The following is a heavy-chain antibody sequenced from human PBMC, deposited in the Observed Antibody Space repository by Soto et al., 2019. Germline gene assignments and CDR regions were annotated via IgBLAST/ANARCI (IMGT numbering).Heavy chain of an antibody. D-gene: IGHD6-13*01. CDR3: VKDRIAAAGLFNYYFDY. V-gene: IGHV3-64D*06. CDR1: GFTYSSYA. J-gene: IGHJ4*02. Sequence: GVALRLSGSPSGFTYSSYAMISVRQAAGKGLEYVSAISSNGGSTYYAGSVKCRFTISRDNSKNTLYLQMSSLRAEDTAVYYCVKDRIAAAGLFNYYFDYWGQGTLVTVSS. CDR2: ISSNGGST.